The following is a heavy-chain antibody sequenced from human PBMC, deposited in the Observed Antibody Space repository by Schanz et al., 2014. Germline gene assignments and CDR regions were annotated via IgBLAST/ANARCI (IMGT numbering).Heavy chain of an antibody. V-gene: IGHV3-23*01. J-gene: IGHJ4*02. CDR1: GFTFSSYA. CDR2: ISGSGGST. D-gene: IGHD3-3*01. Sequence: EVQLLESGGGLVQPGGSLRHSCAASGFTFSSYAMSWVRQAPGKGLEWVSAISGSGGSTYYADSVKGRFIISRDNSKNNSKNTLYLQMNSLRADDTAVYYCARDLLVSHYDFWSGNDYWGQGTLVTVSS. CDR3: ARDLLVSHYDFWSGNDY.